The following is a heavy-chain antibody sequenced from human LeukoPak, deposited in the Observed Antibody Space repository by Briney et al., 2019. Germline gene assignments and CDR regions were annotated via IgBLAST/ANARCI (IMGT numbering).Heavy chain of an antibody. CDR3: ARDTQDSSGYYCFDY. V-gene: IGHV1-69*04. J-gene: IGHJ4*02. CDR1: GGTFSSYA. D-gene: IGHD3-22*01. Sequence: SVKVSCKASGGTFSSYAISWVRQAPGQGLEWMGRINPILGIANYAQKFQGRVTITADKSTSTAYMELSSLRSEDTAVYYCARDTQDSSGYYCFDYWGQGTLVTVSS. CDR2: INPILGIA.